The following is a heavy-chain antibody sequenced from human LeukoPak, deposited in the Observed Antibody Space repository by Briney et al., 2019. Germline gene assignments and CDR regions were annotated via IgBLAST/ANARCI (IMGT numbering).Heavy chain of an antibody. CDR2: ISSSSSYI. Sequence: GGSLRLSCAASGFTLSSYSMNWVRQAPGKGLEWVSSISSSSSYIYYADSVKGRFTISRDNAKNSLYLQMNSLRAEDTPVYYCARDYYDSSGYFPDWGQGTLVTVSS. CDR3: ARDYYDSSGYFPD. V-gene: IGHV3-21*01. CDR1: GFTLSSYS. D-gene: IGHD3-22*01. J-gene: IGHJ4*02.